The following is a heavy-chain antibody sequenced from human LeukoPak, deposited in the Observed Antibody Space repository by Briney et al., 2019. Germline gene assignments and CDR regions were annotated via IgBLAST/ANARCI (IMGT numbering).Heavy chain of an antibody. CDR1: GGSFCGYY. J-gene: IGHJ4*02. Sequence: PSETLSLTCAVYGGSFCGYYWSWIRQPPGKGLEWIGEINHSGSTNYNPSLKSRVTISVDTSKNQFSLKLSSVTAADTAVYYCARGGVFDYWGQGTLVTVSS. D-gene: IGHD3-10*01. CDR3: ARGGVFDY. CDR2: INHSGST. V-gene: IGHV4-34*01.